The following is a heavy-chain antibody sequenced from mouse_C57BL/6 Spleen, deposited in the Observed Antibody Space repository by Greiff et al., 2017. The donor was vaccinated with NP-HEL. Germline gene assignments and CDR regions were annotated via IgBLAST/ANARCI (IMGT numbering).Heavy chain of an antibody. CDR1: GYTFTSYW. D-gene: IGHD1-1*01. V-gene: IGHV1-52*01. J-gene: IGHJ1*03. CDR2: IDPSDSET. Sequence: QVQLQQPGAELVRPGSSVKLSCKASGYTFTSYWMHWVKQRPIQGLEWIGNIDPSDSETHYNQKFKDKATLTVDKSSSTAYMQLSSLTSEDSAVYYCARSGSGYYYGSSYWYFDVWGTGTTVTVSS. CDR3: ARSGSGYYYGSSYWYFDV.